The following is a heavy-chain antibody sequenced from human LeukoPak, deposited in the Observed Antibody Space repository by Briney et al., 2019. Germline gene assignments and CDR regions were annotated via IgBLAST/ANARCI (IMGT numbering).Heavy chain of an antibody. J-gene: IGHJ4*02. CDR1: GFTFNDAW. Sequence: GGSLRLSCAASGFTFNDAWMNWVRQGSGKGLEWVGRIKSKTDGGTTDYAAPVKGRFTISRDDSKNILYLQMNSLRIEDTAVYYCSTGRLDYWGQGILVTVSS. CDR3: STGRLDY. CDR2: IKSKTDGGTT. V-gene: IGHV3-15*01.